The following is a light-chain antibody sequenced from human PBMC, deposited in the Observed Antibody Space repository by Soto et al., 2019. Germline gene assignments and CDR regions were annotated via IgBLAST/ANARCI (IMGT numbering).Light chain of an antibody. CDR2: AAS. J-gene: IGKJ5*01. CDR3: QQSSSWPPTIT. Sequence: VLTKSPATLSVSPGARATLSCRASQSVSSRLAWYQQKPGQAPRLLIYAASNRATDIPPRFSGSGSGTDFTLTIRRLEPEDFAVYYCQQSSSWPPTITVGQGRRLAIK. CDR1: QSVSSR. V-gene: IGKV3-11*01.